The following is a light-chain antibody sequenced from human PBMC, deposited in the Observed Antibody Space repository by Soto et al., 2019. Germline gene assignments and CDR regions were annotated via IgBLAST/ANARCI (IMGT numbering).Light chain of an antibody. CDR2: DVT. V-gene: IGLV2-14*03. CDR3: CSYTRSTTLV. CDR1: SSDVGFYNY. Sequence: QSVLTPPASVSGSPGQSITISCTGTSSDVGFYNYVSWYQHYPGKAPKLIIYDVTSRPSGISNRFSGAKSGNTASLAISGLQADDEADYYCCSYTRSTTLVFGGGTKLTVL. J-gene: IGLJ2*01.